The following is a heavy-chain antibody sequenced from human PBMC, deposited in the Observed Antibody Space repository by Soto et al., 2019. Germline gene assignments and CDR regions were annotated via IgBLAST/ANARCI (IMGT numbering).Heavy chain of an antibody. V-gene: IGHV1-69*12. CDR1: GGTFSSYA. J-gene: IGHJ6*02. Sequence: QVQLVQSGAEVKKPGSSVKVSCKASGGTFSSYAISWVRQAPGQGLDWMGGIIPIFGTANYAQKFQGRVTINADESTSTAYMELSSLRSEDTAVYYCARVFITMGLDYYYGMDVWGQGTTVTVSS. CDR3: ARVFITMGLDYYYGMDV. D-gene: IGHD3-10*01. CDR2: IIPIFGTA.